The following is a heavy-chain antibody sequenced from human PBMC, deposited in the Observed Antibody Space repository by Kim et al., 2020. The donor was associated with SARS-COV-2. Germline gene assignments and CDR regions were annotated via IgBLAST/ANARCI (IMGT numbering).Heavy chain of an antibody. Sequence: TRYADSVKGRLTISRDNAKNALYLQMNSLRAEDTAVYYCGRDVYGSGNYWGQGTLVTVSS. D-gene: IGHD3-10*01. J-gene: IGHJ4*02. V-gene: IGHV3-74*01. CDR3: GRDVYGSGNY. CDR2: T.